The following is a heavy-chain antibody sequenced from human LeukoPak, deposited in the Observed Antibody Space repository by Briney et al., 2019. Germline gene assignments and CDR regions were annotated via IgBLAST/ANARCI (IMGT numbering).Heavy chain of an antibody. J-gene: IGHJ5*02. CDR3: ARERSVVVPAAMGGWFDP. CDR2: ISYDGSNK. V-gene: IGHV3-30*03. D-gene: IGHD2-2*01. CDR1: GFTLCSNG. Sequence: GRSLRLSCGVSGFTLCSNGMHWARRPPGKGLEGGAVISYDGSNKYYADSVKGRFTIPRDDSKNTLSLQMNSLRAEDTAVYYGARERSVVVPAAMGGWFDPWGQGTLVTVSS.